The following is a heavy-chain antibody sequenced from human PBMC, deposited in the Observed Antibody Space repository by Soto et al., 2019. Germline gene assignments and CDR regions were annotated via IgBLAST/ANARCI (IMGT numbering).Heavy chain of an antibody. CDR2: ISYDGSNK. V-gene: IGHV3-30-3*01. CDR3: ARDGGYCSSTSCQYYYYYGMDV. D-gene: IGHD2-2*01. Sequence: SGGSLRLSCAASGFTFSSYAMHWVRQAPGKGLEWVAVISYDGSNKYYADSVKGRFTISRDNSKNTLYLQMNSLRAEDTAVYYCARDGGYCSSTSCQYYYYYGMDVWGQGTTVTVSS. CDR1: GFTFSSYA. J-gene: IGHJ6*02.